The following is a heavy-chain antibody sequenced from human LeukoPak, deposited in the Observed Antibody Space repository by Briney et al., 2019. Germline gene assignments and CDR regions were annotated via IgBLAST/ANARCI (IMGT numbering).Heavy chain of an antibody. Sequence: GGSLRLSCAASGFTFDDYAMHWVRQAPGKGLEWVSGISWNSGSIGYADSVKGRFTISRDNSKNTLYLQMNSLRAEDTAVYYCARVQVAAAAFDYWGQGTLVTVSS. CDR3: ARVQVAAAAFDY. V-gene: IGHV3-9*01. CDR1: GFTFDDYA. D-gene: IGHD6-13*01. CDR2: ISWNSGSI. J-gene: IGHJ4*02.